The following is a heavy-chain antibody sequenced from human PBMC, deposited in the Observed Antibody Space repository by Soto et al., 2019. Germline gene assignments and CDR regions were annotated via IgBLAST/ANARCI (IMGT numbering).Heavy chain of an antibody. J-gene: IGHJ5*02. CDR3: ARYGSGSSVWFDP. V-gene: IGHV4-61*08. CDR1: GVSIISGGYS. Sequence: SETLSLTCAVSGVSIISGGYSWSWTRQPPGKGLEWIGYIYYSGSTIYNPSLKSRVTISVDTSKTQFSLKLSSVTAADTAVYYCARYGSGSSVWFDPWGQGTLVTVSS. D-gene: IGHD3-10*01. CDR2: IYYSGST.